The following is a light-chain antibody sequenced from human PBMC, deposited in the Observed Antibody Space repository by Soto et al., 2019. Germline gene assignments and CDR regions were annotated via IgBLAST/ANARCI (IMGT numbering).Light chain of an antibody. V-gene: IGKV1-33*01. CDR2: GAS. CDR3: QQYDNFPYN. Sequence: DIQMTQSPSSLSASVGDRVTITCQASQDISNYLNWYQQKPGKAPNLLIYGASNLETGVPSRFSGSGSGTDFTFTISSLQPEDIATYYCQQYDNFPYNFGQATKLEIK. CDR1: QDISNY. J-gene: IGKJ2*01.